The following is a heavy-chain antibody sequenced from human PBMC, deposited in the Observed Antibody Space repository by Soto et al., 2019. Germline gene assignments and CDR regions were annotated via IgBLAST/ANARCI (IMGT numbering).Heavy chain of an antibody. V-gene: IGHV4-39*02. CDR2: LYYRGST. Sequence: SETLSLTCIVSGGSISSSRSYYWGWIRQPPGKGLEWVGSLYYRGSTYYNPSLKSRVTISVDTAKNHFSLKLTSVTAADTAVYSCARRVLPPLMVSDYWGQGTMGTV. CDR1: GGSISSSRSYY. J-gene: IGHJ4*02. D-gene: IGHD2-8*01. CDR3: ARRVLPPLMVSDY.